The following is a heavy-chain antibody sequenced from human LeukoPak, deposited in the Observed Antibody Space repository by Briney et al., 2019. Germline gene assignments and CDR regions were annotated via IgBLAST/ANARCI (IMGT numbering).Heavy chain of an antibody. J-gene: IGHJ6*02. CDR3: ARWPGWELSHYYYGMDV. D-gene: IGHD1-26*01. CDR2: ISSSGGTI. CDR1: GFTFSDYY. V-gene: IGHV3-11*01. Sequence: GGSLRLSCAASGFTFSDYYMSWIRQAPGKGLEWVSYISSSGGTIYYADSVKGRFTISRDNAKNSLYLQMNSLRAEDTAVYYCARWPGWELSHYYYGMDVWGQGTTVTVSS.